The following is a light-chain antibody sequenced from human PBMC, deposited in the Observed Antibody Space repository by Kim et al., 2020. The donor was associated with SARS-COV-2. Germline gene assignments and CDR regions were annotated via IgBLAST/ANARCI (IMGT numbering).Light chain of an antibody. J-gene: IGLJ2*01. CDR2: GKH. Sequence: SSELTQDPAVSVALGHTVRLTCQGDSLRNYYATWYQQRPGQAPLLVLFGKHNRPSGIPDRFSGSASGNTASLTITGAQAEDEADYYCASRDTSGDHVVFGGGTKVTVL. CDR1: SLRNYY. V-gene: IGLV3-19*01. CDR3: ASRDTSGDHVV.